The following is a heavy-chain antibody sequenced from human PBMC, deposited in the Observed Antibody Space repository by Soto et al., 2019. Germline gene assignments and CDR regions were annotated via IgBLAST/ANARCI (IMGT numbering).Heavy chain of an antibody. CDR2: ISSAGFYT. J-gene: IGHJ5*02. V-gene: IGHV3-11*06. D-gene: IGHD3-10*01. CDR3: ARGPSVDGAGTWSLNGPGWDDP. Sequence: QVQLVESGGGLVEPGGSLRLSCVASGFTFIDYSMSWFRQAPGKGLEWVSYISSAGFYTNYADSVKGRFTISRDNAKNSVYLQMNSLRAEDTAVFYCARGPSVDGAGTWSLNGPGWDDPLGQGTLVTVSS. CDR1: GFTFIDYS.